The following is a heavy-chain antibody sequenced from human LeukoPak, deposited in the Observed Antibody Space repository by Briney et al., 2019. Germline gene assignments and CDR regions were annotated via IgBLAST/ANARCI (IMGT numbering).Heavy chain of an antibody. Sequence: PSGTLSLTCAVYGGSFSGYYWSWIRQPPGKGLEWIGEINHSGSTNYNPSLKSRVTISVDTSENQFSLKLSSVTAADTAVYYCASYSITMVRGVSHRRLDYWGQGTLVTVSS. CDR3: ASYSITMVRGVSHRRLDY. CDR1: GGSFSGYY. D-gene: IGHD3-10*01. J-gene: IGHJ4*02. V-gene: IGHV4-34*01. CDR2: INHSGST.